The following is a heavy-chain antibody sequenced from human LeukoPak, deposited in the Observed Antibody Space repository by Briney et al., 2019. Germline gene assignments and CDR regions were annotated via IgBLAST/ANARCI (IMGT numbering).Heavy chain of an antibody. D-gene: IGHD2-21*02. CDR3: ATDRDNSDWQKRFDS. CDR1: GFTFSTYW. Sequence: GGSATLSCAPSGFTFSTYWMNWYRQAPGRGGEGVGNINQDASEMKYVDSMRGGFTISRDNAKISLHLQMNSLRAEDTAVYYCATDRDNSDWQKRFDSWGQGTLVTVSS. J-gene: IGHJ4*02. CDR2: INQDASEM. V-gene: IGHV3-7*01.